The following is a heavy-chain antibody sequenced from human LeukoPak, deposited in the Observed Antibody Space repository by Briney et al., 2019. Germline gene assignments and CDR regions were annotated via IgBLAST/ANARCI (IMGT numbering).Heavy chain of an antibody. D-gene: IGHD5-12*01. CDR3: ARDLGYDGFDWAP. CDR1: GGSISSYY. J-gene: IGHJ5*02. CDR2: FYYNENT. Sequence: SETLSLTCTVSGGSISSYYWSWIRQPPGKGLEWIGYFYYNENTNYNPSLKSRVTISVDTSKNQFSLKLSSVTAADTAVYYCARDLGYDGFDWAPWGQGTLVTVSS. V-gene: IGHV4-59*01.